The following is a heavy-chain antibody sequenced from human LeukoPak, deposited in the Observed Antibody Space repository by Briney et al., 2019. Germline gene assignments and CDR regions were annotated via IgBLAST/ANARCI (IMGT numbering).Heavy chain of an antibody. J-gene: IGHJ4*02. D-gene: IGHD6-19*01. V-gene: IGHV3-23*01. CDR3: AKGPVAVAGYYFDH. Sequence: AGGSLRLSCAASGFTFSSYAMSWVRQAPGKGLERVSSISGSGGTTYSADSVKGRFTISRDNPNNTLDLEMNSLTAEDTAVYYCAKGPVAVAGYYFDHWGQGTLVTVSS. CDR1: GFTFSSYA. CDR2: ISGSGGTT.